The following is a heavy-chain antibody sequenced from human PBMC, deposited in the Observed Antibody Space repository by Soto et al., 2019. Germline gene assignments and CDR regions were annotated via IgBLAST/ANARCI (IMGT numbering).Heavy chain of an antibody. CDR2: INHSGST. CDR1: GGSFSGYY. J-gene: IGHJ5*02. D-gene: IGHD6-6*01. Sequence: QVQLQQWGAGLLKPSETLSLTCAVYGGSFSGYYWSWIRQPPGKGLEWIGEINHSGSTNYNPSLKSRVTISVDTSKNQFSLKLSSVTAADTAVYYCARGRRIAARPSNHPRSRPDNWFDPWGQGTLVTVSS. V-gene: IGHV4-34*01. CDR3: ARGRRIAARPSNHPRSRPDNWFDP.